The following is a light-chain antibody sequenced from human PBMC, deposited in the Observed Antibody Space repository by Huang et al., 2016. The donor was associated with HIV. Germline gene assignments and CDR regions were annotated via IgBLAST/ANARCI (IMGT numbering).Light chain of an antibody. J-gene: IGKJ3*01. CDR3: QQYGSSPPRFT. CDR1: QSVSSSY. CDR2: GAS. Sequence: EIVLTQSPGTLSLSPGERATLSCRASQSVSSSYFAWYQQKPGQAPRLLMYGASSRATGIPDRFSGSGSGTDFTLTISRLEPEDFAVYYCQQYGSSPPRFTFGPGTKVDIK. V-gene: IGKV3-20*01.